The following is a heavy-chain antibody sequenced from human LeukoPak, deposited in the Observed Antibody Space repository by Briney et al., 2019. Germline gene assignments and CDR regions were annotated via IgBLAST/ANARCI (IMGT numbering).Heavy chain of an antibody. V-gene: IGHV3-23*01. J-gene: IGHJ4*02. CDR3: AKDPVVFHGGSGWHYFDY. Sequence: GGSLRLSCAASGFTFSNYAMSWVRQTPGKGPEWVSTISGSGVSTYYGDSVYADSVKGRFTISRDDSKNTLHLQMNSLRAEDTAIYYCAKDPVVFHGGSGWHYFDYWGQGTLVTVSS. D-gene: IGHD6-19*01. CDR2: ISGSGVST. CDR1: GFTFSNYA.